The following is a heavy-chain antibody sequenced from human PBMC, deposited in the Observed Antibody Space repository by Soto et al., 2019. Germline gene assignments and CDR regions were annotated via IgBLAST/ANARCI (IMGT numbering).Heavy chain of an antibody. Sequence: SETLSLTCTVSGGSISSGNYYWSWIRQHPGKGLEWIGYIFYSGSTYYNPSLQSRVTISVDTSKNQFSLKLSSVTAADTAVYYCARGGSGDIVVVAAIDYWGQGTLVTVSS. CDR1: GGSISSGNYY. V-gene: IGHV4-31*03. CDR2: IFYSGST. CDR3: ARGGSGDIVVVAAIDY. J-gene: IGHJ4*02. D-gene: IGHD2-15*01.